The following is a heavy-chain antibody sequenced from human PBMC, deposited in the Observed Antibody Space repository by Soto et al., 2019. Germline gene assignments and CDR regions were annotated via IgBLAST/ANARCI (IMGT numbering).Heavy chain of an antibody. CDR2: ISNTGSSA. CDR1: GFTFSVFG. Sequence: QVQLVESGGGVVQPGRSLRLSCAASGFTFSVFGMHWVRQAPGKGLECVAVISNTGSSAHCADSVRGRFTISRDNDQNTLSLLMPSLRPEDTAVYYCAKKITTVGTSSSTGGRRGRGPLLDHCGQGTLVTVSS. CDR3: AKKITTVGTSSSTGGRRGRGPLLDH. J-gene: IGHJ4*02. D-gene: IGHD2-8*02. V-gene: IGHV3-30*18.